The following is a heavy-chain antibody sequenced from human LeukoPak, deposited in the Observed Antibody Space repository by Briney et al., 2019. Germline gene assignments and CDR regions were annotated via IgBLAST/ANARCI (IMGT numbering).Heavy chain of an antibody. CDR1: GYTFTSYD. V-gene: IGHV1-8*03. J-gene: IGHJ4*02. CDR2: MNPNSGNT. D-gene: IGHD5-24*01. CDR3: ARVLVVEMAPQPDYFDY. Sequence: ASVKVSCKASGYTFTSYDINWVRQATGQGLEWMGWMNPNSGNTGYAQKFQGRVTITRNTSISTAYMELSSLRSEDTAVYYCARVLVVEMAPQPDYFDYWGQGTLVTVSS.